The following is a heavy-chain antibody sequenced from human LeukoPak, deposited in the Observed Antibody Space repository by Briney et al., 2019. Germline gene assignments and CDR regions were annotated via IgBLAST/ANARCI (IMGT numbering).Heavy chain of an antibody. CDR2: MNPNSGNT. J-gene: IGHJ5*02. CDR3: ARARYCSGGSCFRWFDP. D-gene: IGHD2-15*01. CDR1: GYTFTSYD. V-gene: IGHV1-8*01. Sequence: ASVKVSCKASGYTFTSYDITWVRQATGQGLERMGWMNPNSGNTGYAQKFQGRVTMTRNTSISTAYMELSSLRSEDTAVYYCARARYCSGGSCFRWFDPWGQGTLVTVSS.